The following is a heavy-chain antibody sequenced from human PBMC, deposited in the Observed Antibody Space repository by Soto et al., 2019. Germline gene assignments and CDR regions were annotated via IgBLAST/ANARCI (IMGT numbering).Heavy chain of an antibody. V-gene: IGHV3-30*18. CDR3: AKERRRGCYGYDAFDM. D-gene: IGHD5-18*01. CDR2: ISYDEGKK. CDR1: RLTFSSYG. J-gene: IGHJ3*02. Sequence: QVQLVESGGGVVQPGMSLRLSCGASRLTFSSYGMHWVRQAPGKGVEWVALISYDEGKKYYADSVKDGFIISRDNSKNPLYLQMDSRRAEEKAVYLCAKERRRGCYGYDAFDMWGQGTMVTVSS.